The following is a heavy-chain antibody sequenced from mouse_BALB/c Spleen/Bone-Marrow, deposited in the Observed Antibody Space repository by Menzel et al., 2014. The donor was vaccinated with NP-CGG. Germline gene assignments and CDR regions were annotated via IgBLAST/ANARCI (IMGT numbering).Heavy chain of an antibody. V-gene: IGHV1-20*02. D-gene: IGHD1-1*01. CDR1: GYSFTGYF. Sequence: EVMLVESGPELVKPGASVKISCKASGYSFTGYFMNWVMQSHGKSLEWIGGINPYNGDTIFNQKFKGKATLTVDKSSSSAPMELQSLASEDSAVYYCARSSYYGSSYFDYWGQGTTLTVSS. CDR3: ARSSYYGSSYFDY. J-gene: IGHJ2*01. CDR2: INPYNGDT.